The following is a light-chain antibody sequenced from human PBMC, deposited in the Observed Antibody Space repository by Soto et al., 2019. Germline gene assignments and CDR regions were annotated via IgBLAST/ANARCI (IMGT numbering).Light chain of an antibody. J-gene: IGKJ4*01. CDR3: QQRSNWPLT. Sequence: EIVLTQSPATLSLSPGERATLSCRASQSAGSNLAWYQQKSGQAPRLLIYDASNRATGIPARFSGSGSGTDFTLTISSLEPEDLALYDCQQRSNWPLTFGGGTKVEIK. CDR2: DAS. CDR1: QSAGSN. V-gene: IGKV3-11*01.